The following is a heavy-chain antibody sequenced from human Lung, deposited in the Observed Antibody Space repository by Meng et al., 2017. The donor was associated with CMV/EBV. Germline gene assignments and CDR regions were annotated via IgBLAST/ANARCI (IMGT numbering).Heavy chain of an antibody. Sequence: GEXXKISCAASGFTFSSYSMNWVRQAPGKGLERVSSISNSGAYIYYADSVKGRFTISRDNAQNSLFLHMNSLRAEDSAVYYCARDVSPRSSAYFAIYYFYALDVWXQGTXVTVSS. V-gene: IGHV3-21*01. D-gene: IGHD2-21*01. CDR3: ARDVSPRSSAYFAIYYFYALDV. CDR2: ISNSGAYI. J-gene: IGHJ6*02. CDR1: GFTFSSYS.